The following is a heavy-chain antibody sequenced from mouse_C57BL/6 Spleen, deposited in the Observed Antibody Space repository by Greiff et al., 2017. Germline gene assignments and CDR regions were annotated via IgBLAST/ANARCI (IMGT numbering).Heavy chain of an antibody. CDR3: ARPYYDYDGGYFDV. D-gene: IGHD2-4*01. J-gene: IGHJ1*03. CDR2: ISSGSSTI. V-gene: IGHV5-17*01. Sequence: DVMLVESGGGLVKPGGSLKLSCAASGFTFSDYGMHWVRQAPEKGLEWVAYISSGSSTIYYADTVKGRFTISRDNAKNTLFLQMTSLRSEDTAMYYCARPYYDYDGGYFDVWGTGTTVTVSS. CDR1: GFTFSDYG.